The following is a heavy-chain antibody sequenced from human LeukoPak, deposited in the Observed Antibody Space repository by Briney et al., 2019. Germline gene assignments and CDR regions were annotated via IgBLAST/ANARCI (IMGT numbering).Heavy chain of an antibody. Sequence: GGSLRLSCAASGFTFSSYAMHWVRQPPGKGLEWVAAVSYDGTQQHYPDSVKGRFIVSRDNSKNTLYLQLSSLTADDTAVYYCARGGRYFDWLATQYWGQGALVIVSS. J-gene: IGHJ4*02. D-gene: IGHD3-9*01. CDR1: GFTFSSYA. V-gene: IGHV3-30*04. CDR2: VSYDGTQQ. CDR3: ARGGRYFDWLATQY.